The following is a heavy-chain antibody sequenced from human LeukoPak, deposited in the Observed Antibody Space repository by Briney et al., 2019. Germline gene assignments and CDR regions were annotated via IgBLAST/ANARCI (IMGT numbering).Heavy chain of an antibody. CDR1: GYSFTTYW. Sequence: GESLKTSCEGSGYSFTTYWIGWVRQMPGKGLEWMGIIYPGDSDTRYSPSFQGQVTISADKSISTAYLQWSSLKASDTAMYYCARHGSDYGPSYYYYMDVWGKGTTVTISS. D-gene: IGHD4-17*01. CDR3: ARHGSDYGPSYYYYMDV. CDR2: IYPGDSDT. J-gene: IGHJ6*03. V-gene: IGHV5-51*01.